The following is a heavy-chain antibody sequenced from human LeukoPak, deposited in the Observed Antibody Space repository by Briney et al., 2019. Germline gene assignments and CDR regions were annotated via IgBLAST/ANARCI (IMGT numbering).Heavy chain of an antibody. J-gene: IGHJ4*02. V-gene: IGHV3-74*01. CDR3: ARDFKKGSGYDY. D-gene: IGHD3-22*01. CDR2: INSDGSST. CDR1: GFTFSDYW. Sequence: GESLRLSCVVSGFTFSDYWMHWVRQVPGKGLVWVSRINSDGSSTNYAGSVKGRFTISRDNSKNRLLLQMNGLRAEDTAVYYCARDFKKGSGYDYWGQGTLVTVSS.